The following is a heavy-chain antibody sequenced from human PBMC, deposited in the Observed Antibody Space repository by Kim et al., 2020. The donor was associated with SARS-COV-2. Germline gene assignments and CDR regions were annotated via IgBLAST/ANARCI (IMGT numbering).Heavy chain of an antibody. Sequence: ASVKVSCKASGYTFTSYGISWVRQAPGQGLEWMGWISAYNGNTNYAQKLQGRVTMTTDTSTSTAYMGLRSLRSDDTAVYYCARDIMVRVSNWFDPWGQGTLVTVSS. J-gene: IGHJ5*02. CDR3: ARDIMVRVSNWFDP. CDR1: GYTFTSYG. CDR2: ISAYNGNT. D-gene: IGHD3-10*01. V-gene: IGHV1-18*04.